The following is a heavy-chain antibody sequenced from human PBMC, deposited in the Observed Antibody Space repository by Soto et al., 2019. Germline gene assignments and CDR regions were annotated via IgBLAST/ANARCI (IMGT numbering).Heavy chain of an antibody. CDR1: GGSISSGDYY. D-gene: IGHD2-2*01. CDR3: ARDCISTSCCPDAFDI. CDR2: IYYSGST. J-gene: IGHJ3*02. V-gene: IGHV4-30-4*01. Sequence: QVQLQESGPGLVKPSQTLSLTCTVSGGSISSGDYYWSWIRQPPGKGLEWIGYIYYSGSTYYNPSLKSRVTISXGTPKXXFSLKLSSVTAADTAVYYCARDCISTSCCPDAFDIWGQGTMVTVSS.